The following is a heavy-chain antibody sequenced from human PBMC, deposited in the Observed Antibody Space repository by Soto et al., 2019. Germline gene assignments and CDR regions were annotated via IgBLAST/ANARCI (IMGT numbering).Heavy chain of an antibody. Sequence: SVKVSCKASGYTFTSYGISWVRQAPGQGLEWMGWISAYNGDTNYAQKLQGRVTMTTDTSTSTAYMELRSLRSDDTAVYYCARDRGGIQLWLPWFDPWGQGTLVTVSS. D-gene: IGHD5-18*01. V-gene: IGHV1-18*01. CDR3: ARDRGGIQLWLPWFDP. J-gene: IGHJ5*02. CDR2: ISAYNGDT. CDR1: GYTFTSYG.